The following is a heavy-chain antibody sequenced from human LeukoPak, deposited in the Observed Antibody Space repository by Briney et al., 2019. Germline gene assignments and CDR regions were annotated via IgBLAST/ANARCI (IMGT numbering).Heavy chain of an antibody. CDR3: ARDRRDQSGWYYIPGGS. CDR1: GGSISGGDYY. V-gene: IGHV4-30-4*08. D-gene: IGHD2-15*01. J-gene: IGHJ5*02. CDR2: IYYSGST. Sequence: SETLSLTCTVSGGSISGGDYYWSWIRQPPGKGLEYIGYIYYSGSTYYNPSLKSRITISLDTSKNQFSLKLSSVTPADTAVYYCARDRRDQSGWYYIPGGSWGQGTLVTVSS.